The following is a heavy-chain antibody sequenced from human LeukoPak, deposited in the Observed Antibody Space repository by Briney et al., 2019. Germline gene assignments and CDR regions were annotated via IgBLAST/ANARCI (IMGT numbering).Heavy chain of an antibody. CDR2: INPNSGGT. CDR3: ARAPPVGYSYGYVDY. V-gene: IGHV1-2*02. Sequence: ASVKVSCKASGYSFTSHYMHWVRQAPGQGLEWMGWINPNSGGTNYAQKFQGRVTMTRDTSISTAYLQWSSLKASDTAMYYCARAPPVGYSYGYVDYWGQGTLVTVSS. J-gene: IGHJ4*02. CDR1: GYSFTSHY. D-gene: IGHD5-18*01.